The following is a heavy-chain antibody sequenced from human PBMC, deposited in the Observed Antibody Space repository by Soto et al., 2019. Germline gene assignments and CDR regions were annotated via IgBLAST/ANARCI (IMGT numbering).Heavy chain of an antibody. V-gene: IGHV1-3*01. CDR1: GYSXTNYS. D-gene: IGHD3-3*01. CDR2: TNEGSCNT. Sequence: SXKVSFQDCGYSXTNYSVDLVRQAPGQRLEWMGFTNEGSCNTRLSQKFQVRISRTRDTSARKVYLDLSSMTSQDTAIYYCARGDRSVSGVVTLDHWGPGTLGTVS. J-gene: IGHJ4*02. CDR3: ARGDRSVSGVVTLDH.